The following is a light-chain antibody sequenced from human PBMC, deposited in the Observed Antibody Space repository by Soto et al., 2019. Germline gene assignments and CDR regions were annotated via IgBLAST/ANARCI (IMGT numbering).Light chain of an antibody. V-gene: IGLV2-8*01. J-gene: IGLJ2*01. CDR1: SADVGYNY. CDR2: EVN. Sequence: QSALTQPPSASGSPGQSVTISCTGTSADVGYNYVSWYQQHPGKAPKLMIYEVNKRPSGVPGRFSGSKSGNTASLTVSGLQPEDEADYYCSSYAASNNLIFGGGTKLTVL. CDR3: SSYAASNNLI.